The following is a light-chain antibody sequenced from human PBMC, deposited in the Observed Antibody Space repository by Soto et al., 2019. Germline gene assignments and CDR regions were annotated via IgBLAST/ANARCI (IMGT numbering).Light chain of an antibody. CDR3: QQTYTTPEIT. V-gene: IGKV4-1*01. CDR2: GAS. CDR1: QSVLYSSNNKNY. J-gene: IGKJ5*01. Sequence: DGLLTQSPYSLAVSLGERATISCKSSQSVLYSSNNKNYLGWYQLKPGKAPNLLMYGASYLKSGVPTRFSGSGSGTDFTLTISSLQPEDFAIYYCQQTYTTPEITFGQGTRLEI.